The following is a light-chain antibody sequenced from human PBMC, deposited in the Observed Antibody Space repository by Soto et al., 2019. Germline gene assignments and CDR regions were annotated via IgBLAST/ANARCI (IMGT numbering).Light chain of an antibody. CDR1: QSVGSL. J-gene: IGKJ1*01. CDR3: QHYNNWPWT. CDR2: RAS. Sequence: EIVLTQSPATLSVSPGERATLSCRASQSVGSLLAWYQQKPGQAPRLLIYRASSRATGIPDRFSGSGSGTDFTLTISRLEPEDFAVYYCQHYNNWPWTFGQGTKVDIK. V-gene: IGKV3D-15*01.